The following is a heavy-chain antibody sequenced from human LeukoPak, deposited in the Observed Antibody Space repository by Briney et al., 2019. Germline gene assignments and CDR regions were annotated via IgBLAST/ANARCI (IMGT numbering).Heavy chain of an antibody. CDR3: AKDKFWSGYYTFDY. CDR1: GFTFSSYA. J-gene: IGHJ4*02. D-gene: IGHD3-3*01. V-gene: IGHV3-23*01. Sequence: TGGSLRLSCAASGFTFSSYAMSWVRQAPGKGLEWVPAISGSGGSTYYADSVKGRFTISRDNSKNTLYLQMNSLRAEDTAVYYCAKDKFWSGYYTFDYWGQGTLVTVSS. CDR2: ISGSGGST.